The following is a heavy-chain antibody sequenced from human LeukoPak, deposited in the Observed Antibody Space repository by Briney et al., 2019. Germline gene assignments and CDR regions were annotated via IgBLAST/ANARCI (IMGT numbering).Heavy chain of an antibody. Sequence: PGGSLRLSCAASGFTFSSYDMSWVRQAPGKGLEWVSAISGSGGSTYYADSVKGRFTISRDNSKNTLYLQMNSLRAEDTAVYYCAKTTAKVAGTTQPYYYYYYGMDVWGQGTTVTVSS. CDR2: ISGSGGST. V-gene: IGHV3-23*01. CDR1: GFTFSSYD. CDR3: AKTTAKVAGTTQPYYYYYYGMDV. D-gene: IGHD6-19*01. J-gene: IGHJ6*02.